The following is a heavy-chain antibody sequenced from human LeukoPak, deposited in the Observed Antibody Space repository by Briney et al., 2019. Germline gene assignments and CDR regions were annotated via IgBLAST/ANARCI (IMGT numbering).Heavy chain of an antibody. Sequence: SETLSLTCTVSGGSISSYYWSWIRQPPGKGLEWIGYIYYSGSTNYNASLTNRVTISVDTSKNQFSLKLSSVPAADTAVYYCAREVGYCSGGSCYSYFDYWGQGTLVTVSS. CDR3: AREVGYCSGGSCYSYFDY. CDR2: IYYSGST. CDR1: GGSISSYY. J-gene: IGHJ4*02. V-gene: IGHV4-59*01. D-gene: IGHD2-15*01.